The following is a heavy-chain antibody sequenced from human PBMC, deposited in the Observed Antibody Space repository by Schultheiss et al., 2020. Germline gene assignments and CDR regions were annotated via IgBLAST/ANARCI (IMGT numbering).Heavy chain of an antibody. D-gene: IGHD3-22*01. V-gene: IGHV4-30-2*01. CDR2: IFDSGKT. J-gene: IGHJ4*02. CDR1: GGSISSGGYS. CDR3: AREAGWDSSGYYDFDY. Sequence: SETLSLTCAVSGGSISSGGYSWSWIRQAPGKGLEWIGYIFDSGKTYYNPSLKSRVTMSVDTSKDQFSLKLSSVTAADTAVYYCAREAGWDSSGYYDFDYWGQGTLVTVSS.